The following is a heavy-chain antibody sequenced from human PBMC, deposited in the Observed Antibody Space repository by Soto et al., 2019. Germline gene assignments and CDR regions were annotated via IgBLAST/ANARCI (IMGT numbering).Heavy chain of an antibody. Sequence: LSLTFTVSGGSISSGGYYWSWIRHHPGKGLEWIGYIYYSGSTYYNPSLKSRVTISVDTSKNQFSLKLSSVTAADTAVYYCARELRYDILTGYYAFDYWGQGTLVTVSS. V-gene: IGHV4-31*03. J-gene: IGHJ4*02. CDR2: IYYSGST. D-gene: IGHD3-9*01. CDR3: ARELRYDILTGYYAFDY. CDR1: GGSISSGGYY.